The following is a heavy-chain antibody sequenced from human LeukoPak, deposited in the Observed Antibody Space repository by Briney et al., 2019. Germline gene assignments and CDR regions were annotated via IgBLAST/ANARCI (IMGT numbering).Heavy chain of an antibody. CDR3: ARGRQLAGPAP. J-gene: IGHJ5*02. V-gene: IGHV3-21*01. D-gene: IGHD6-6*01. CDR1: GFTFSSYS. Sequence: GGSLRLSCAASGFTFSSYSMNWVRQAPGKALEWVSSISSSSSYIYYADSVKGRFTIYRDNAKNSLYLQMNSLRAEDTAVYYCARGRQLAGPAPWGQGTLVTVSS. CDR2: ISSSSSYI.